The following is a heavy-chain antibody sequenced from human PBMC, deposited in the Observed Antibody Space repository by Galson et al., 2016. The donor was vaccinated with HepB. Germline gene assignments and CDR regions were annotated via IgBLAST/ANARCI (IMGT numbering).Heavy chain of an antibody. Sequence: SVKVSCKASGYSFTNYAIHWVRQAPGQRLEWMGWINTGNGDTKYSQNFQGRVTITRDTSGSTAYLEVSSRRSEDTAVYYCARDEANRIAVAGTERKLLVDYTFDLRGRGTLVTVSS. CDR3: ARDEANRIAVAGTERKLLVDYTFDL. CDR2: INTGNGDT. J-gene: IGHJ2*01. CDR1: GYSFTNYA. D-gene: IGHD6-19*01. V-gene: IGHV1-3*04.